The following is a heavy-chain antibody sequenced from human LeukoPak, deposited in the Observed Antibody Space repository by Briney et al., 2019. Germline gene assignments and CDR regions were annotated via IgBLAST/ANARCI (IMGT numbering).Heavy chain of an antibody. J-gene: IGHJ6*03. CDR3: ARRPLSYSSSWPYYYYYYMDV. CDR2: INHSGST. V-gene: IGHV4-34*01. D-gene: IGHD6-13*01. CDR1: GGSFSGYY. Sequence: SSETLSLTCAVYGGSFSGYYWSWLRQPPGKGLEWIGEINHSGSTNYNPSLKSRVTISVDTSKNQFSLKLSSVTAADTAVYYCARRPLSYSSSWPYYYYYYMDVWGKGTTVTISS.